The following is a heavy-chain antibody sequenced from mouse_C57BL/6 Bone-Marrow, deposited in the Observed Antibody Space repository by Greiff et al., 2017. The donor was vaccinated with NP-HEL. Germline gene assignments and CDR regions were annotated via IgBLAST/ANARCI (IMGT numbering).Heavy chain of an antibody. J-gene: IGHJ2*01. D-gene: IGHD2-4*01. Sequence: VHVKQSGAELVRPGASVKLSCTASGFNFTDDYMHWVKQRPEQGLEWIGWIDPENGDTEYASKFQGKATITADTSSNTAYLQLSSLPSEDTAVYYCTTYDYYFDYWGQGTTLTVSS. V-gene: IGHV14-4*01. CDR3: TTYDYYFDY. CDR2: IDPENGDT. CDR1: GFNFTDDY.